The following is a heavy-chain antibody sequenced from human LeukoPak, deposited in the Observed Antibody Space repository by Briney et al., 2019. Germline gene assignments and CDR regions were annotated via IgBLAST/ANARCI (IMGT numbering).Heavy chain of an antibody. CDR3: ARDLGGVTIFGVPTSG. CDR2: IRYDGSNK. Sequence: GGSLRLSCAASGFTFSSYGMHWVRQAPGKGLEWVAFIRYDGSNKYYADSVKGRFTISRDNSKNTLYLQMNSLRAEDTAVYYCARDLGGVTIFGVPTSGWGQGTLVTVSS. J-gene: IGHJ4*02. V-gene: IGHV3-30*02. CDR1: GFTFSSYG. D-gene: IGHD3-3*01.